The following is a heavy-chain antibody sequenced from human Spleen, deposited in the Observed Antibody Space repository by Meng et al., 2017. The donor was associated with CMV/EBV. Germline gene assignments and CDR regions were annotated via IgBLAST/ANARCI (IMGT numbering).Heavy chain of an antibody. CDR2: INTGVGNR. Sequence: GGSLRLSCAASGFTLSSYEMNWVRQAPGKGLEWVSSINTGVGNRRYADSVKGRFTISRDNAKNLVYLEMNSLRAEDTALYYCAQEREMGCVTSSCYGGLDPWGQGTLVTVSS. V-gene: IGHV3-48*03. CDR1: GFTLSSYE. D-gene: IGHD2-2*01. CDR3: AQEREMGCVTSSCYGGLDP. J-gene: IGHJ5*02.